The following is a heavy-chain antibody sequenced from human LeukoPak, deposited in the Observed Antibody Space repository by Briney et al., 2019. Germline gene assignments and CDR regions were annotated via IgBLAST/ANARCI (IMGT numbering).Heavy chain of an antibody. V-gene: IGHV1-69*05. D-gene: IGHD3-22*01. CDR1: GYTFTNYC. J-gene: IGHJ3*02. CDR3: ARSSGSDDAFDI. CDR2: IIPIFGTA. Sequence: ASVKVSCKASGYTFTNYCMHWVRQAPGQGLEWMGRIIPIFGTANYAQKFQGRVTITTDESTSTAYMELSSLRSEDTAVYYCARSSGSDDAFDIWGQGTMVTVSS.